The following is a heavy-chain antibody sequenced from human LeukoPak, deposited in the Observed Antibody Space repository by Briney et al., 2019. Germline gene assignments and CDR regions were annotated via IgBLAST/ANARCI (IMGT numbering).Heavy chain of an antibody. CDR2: ISYDGGNK. CDR3: ARSYKRNYFDS. D-gene: IGHD1-1*01. Sequence: GRSLRLSCAASGFTFSSYDMHWVRQAPGKGLEWVAIISYDGGNKYYADSVKGRFTISRDNSKNALFLQMNSLSAADTAVYFFARSYKRNYFDSWGQEPWSPSPQ. CDR1: GFTFSSYD. V-gene: IGHV3-30*03. J-gene: IGHJ4*01.